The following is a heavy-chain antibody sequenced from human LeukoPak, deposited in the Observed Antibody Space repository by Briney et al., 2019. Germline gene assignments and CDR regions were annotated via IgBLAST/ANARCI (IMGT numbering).Heavy chain of an antibody. Sequence: SETLSLTCTVSGGSISSSSYYWGWIRQPPGKGLEWIGSIYYSGSTYYNPSLKSRVTISVDTSKNQFSLKLSSVTAADTAVYYCARSSTGYSSSWYGLVAFDIWGQGTMVTVSS. CDR3: ARSSTGYSSSWYGLVAFDI. J-gene: IGHJ3*02. CDR1: GGSISSSSYY. D-gene: IGHD6-13*01. CDR2: IYYSGST. V-gene: IGHV4-39*01.